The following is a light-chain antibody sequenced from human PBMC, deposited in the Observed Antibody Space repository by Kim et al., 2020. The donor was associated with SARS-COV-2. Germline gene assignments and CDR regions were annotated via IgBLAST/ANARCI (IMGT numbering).Light chain of an antibody. CDR1: KLGDKY. V-gene: IGLV3-1*01. CDR3: QAWDSSTVV. Sequence: VSPGQTASITCSGDKLGDKYVSWYQQKPGQSPVLVIYQQNRRPSGIPERFSGSISANTATLTISGAQAMDEADYYCQAWDSSTVVFGGGTKVTVL. CDR2: QQN. J-gene: IGLJ2*01.